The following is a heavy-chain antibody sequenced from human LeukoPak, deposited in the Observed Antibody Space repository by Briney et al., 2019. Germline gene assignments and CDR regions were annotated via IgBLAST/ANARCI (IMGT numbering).Heavy chain of an antibody. CDR2: IRSDGSDT. J-gene: IGHJ4*02. CDR3: VRYCTVAICSRRNFDY. CDR1: GFTFSDTW. D-gene: IGHD2-8*02. Sequence: GGSLRLSCAASGFTFSDTWMHWVRQAPGEGLVWVSRIRSDGSDTRYAESVKGRFTIARDDAKNSLYLQMDSLRAEDTAVYYCVRYCTVAICSRRNFDYWGQGTLVTVSS. V-gene: IGHV3-74*01.